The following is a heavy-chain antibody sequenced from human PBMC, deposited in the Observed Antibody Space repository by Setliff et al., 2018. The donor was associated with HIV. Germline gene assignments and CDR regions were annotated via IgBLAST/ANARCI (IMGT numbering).Heavy chain of an antibody. Sequence: PGGSLRLSCTASEITFRNFEMSWVRQAPGRGLEWISSISKTGNTSNYADSVRGRFTVSRDNAKKSVFLEMNSLRAEDTALYFCARGENLVIDGCWFFDLWGRGTLVTVSS. V-gene: IGHV3-48*03. D-gene: IGHD6-6*01. CDR2: ISKTGNTS. CDR1: EITFRNFE. CDR3: ARGENLVIDGCWFFDL. J-gene: IGHJ2*01.